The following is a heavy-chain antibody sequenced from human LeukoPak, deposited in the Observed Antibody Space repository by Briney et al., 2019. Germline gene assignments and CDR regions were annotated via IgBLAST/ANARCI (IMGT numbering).Heavy chain of an antibody. CDR2: ISDSGGEE. CDR3: AKCIGSSSYSPPDY. D-gene: IGHD2-15*01. J-gene: IGHJ4*02. CDR1: GLTFSIYG. V-gene: IGHV3-23*01. Sequence: GGSLRLSCAASGLTFSIYGMNWFRQAPGKGLQWVSVISDSGGEEFYADSVKGRFTISRDNSKNTLYLQMNSLRVEDTATYFCAKCIGSSSYSPPDYWGQGTLVTVSS.